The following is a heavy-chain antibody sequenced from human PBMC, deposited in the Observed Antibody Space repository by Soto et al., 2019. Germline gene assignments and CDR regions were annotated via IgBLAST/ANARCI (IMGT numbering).Heavy chain of an antibody. D-gene: IGHD2-21*02. CDR2: INPSGAST. J-gene: IGHJ4*02. Sequence: GASVKVSCKASGYTFSSYYMHWVRQAPGQGLEWMGIINPSGASTSYAQKFQGRLTITKDTSKNQVVLTMTNMDPVDTATYYCAHRHRNCGGDCDISRGFDYWGQGTLVTVSS. CDR3: AHRHRNCGGDCDISRGFDY. V-gene: IGHV1-46*01. CDR1: GYTFSSYY.